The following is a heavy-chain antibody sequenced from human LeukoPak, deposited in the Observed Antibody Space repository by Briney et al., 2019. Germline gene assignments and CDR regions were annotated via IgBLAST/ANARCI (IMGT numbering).Heavy chain of an antibody. Sequence: SETLSLTCTVSGGSLSSYYWSWIRQPPGKGLEWIGEINHSGSTNYNPSLKSRVTISVDTSKNQFSLKLSSVAAADTAVYYCARLGATIFGVAWGQGTLVTVSS. CDR1: GGSLSSYY. CDR2: INHSGST. V-gene: IGHV4-34*01. J-gene: IGHJ4*02. CDR3: ARLGATIFGVA. D-gene: IGHD3-3*01.